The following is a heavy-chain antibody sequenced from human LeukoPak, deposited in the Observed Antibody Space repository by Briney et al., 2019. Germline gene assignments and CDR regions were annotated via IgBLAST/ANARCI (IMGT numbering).Heavy chain of an antibody. CDR3: ARGAQLTDY. Sequence: PGGSLRLSCAVSGITLSNYGMTWVRQAPGKGLEWVSYISDRGTTIYYANSVKGRFTISRDNSKSMVYLQMGSLTADDMAVYYCARGAQLTDYWGQGTLVTVSS. V-gene: IGHV3-48*01. D-gene: IGHD6-13*01. J-gene: IGHJ4*02. CDR2: ISDRGTTI. CDR1: GITLSNYG.